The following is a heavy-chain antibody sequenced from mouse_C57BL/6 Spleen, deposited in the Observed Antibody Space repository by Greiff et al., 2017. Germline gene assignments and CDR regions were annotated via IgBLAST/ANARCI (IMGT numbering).Heavy chain of an antibody. CDR1: GFTFSSYA. J-gene: IGHJ4*01. CDR2: ISDGGSYT. Sequence: DVHLVESGGGLVKPGGSLKLSCAASGFTFSSYAMSWVRQTPEKRLEWVATISDGGSYTYYPDNVKGRFTISRDNAKNNLYLQMSHLKSEDTAMYYGARDPYYYGSSYAMDYWGQGTSVTVSS. CDR3: ARDPYYYGSSYAMDY. V-gene: IGHV5-4*01. D-gene: IGHD1-1*01.